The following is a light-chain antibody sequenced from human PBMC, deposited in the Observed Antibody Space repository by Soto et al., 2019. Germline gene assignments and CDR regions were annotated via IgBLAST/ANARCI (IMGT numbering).Light chain of an antibody. J-gene: IGLJ2*01. CDR1: SGSIASNY. Sequence: NFMLTQPHSVSESPGKTVTISCTRSSGSIASNYVQWYQQRPGSAPTTVIYEDNQRPSGVPDRFSGSIDSSSNSASLTISGLKTEDEDDYYCQSYDISNVVFGGGTKLTVL. V-gene: IGLV6-57*04. CDR3: QSYDISNVV. CDR2: EDN.